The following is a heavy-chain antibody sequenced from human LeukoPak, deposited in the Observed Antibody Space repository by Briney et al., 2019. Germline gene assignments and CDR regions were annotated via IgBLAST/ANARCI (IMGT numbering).Heavy chain of an antibody. CDR1: GYTFTSYG. D-gene: IGHD2-15*01. CDR2: INPNSGGT. V-gene: IGHV1-2*06. CDR3: ARGSYYFDY. J-gene: IGHJ4*02. Sequence: GASVKVSCKASGYTFTSYGISWVRQAPGQGLEWMGRINPNSGGTNYAQKFQGRVTRTRDTSISTAYMELSRLRSDDTAVYYCARGSYYFDYWGQGTLVTVSS.